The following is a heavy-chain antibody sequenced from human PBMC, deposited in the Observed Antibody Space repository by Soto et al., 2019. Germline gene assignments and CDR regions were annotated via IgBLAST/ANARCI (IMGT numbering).Heavy chain of an antibody. Sequence: KTSETLSLTCTVSGGSISSYYWSWIRQPAGKGLEWIGRIYTSGSTNYNPSLKSRVTMSVDTSKNQFSLKLSSVTAADTAVYYCARGTYYYGSGPNWFDPWGQGTLVTVSS. CDR3: ARGTYYYGSGPNWFDP. V-gene: IGHV4-4*07. D-gene: IGHD3-10*01. CDR2: IYTSGST. J-gene: IGHJ5*02. CDR1: GGSISSYY.